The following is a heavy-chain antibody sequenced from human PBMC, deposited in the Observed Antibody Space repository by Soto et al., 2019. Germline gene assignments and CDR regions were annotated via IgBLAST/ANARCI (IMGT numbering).Heavy chain of an antibody. J-gene: IGHJ4*02. Sequence: VGSLRLSCACSGFTLSDHYIDWVRHAPGKGLEWVGRSRDKPQGYSTAYAASVKGRFTTSRDESKNSAYLQMNSLKTEDTAVYYCVRATYFSDSSGYNRCLEYWGQGTPVTVSS. CDR1: GFTLSDHY. CDR2: SRDKPQGYST. D-gene: IGHD3-22*01. CDR3: VRATYFSDSSGYNRCLEY. V-gene: IGHV3-72*01.